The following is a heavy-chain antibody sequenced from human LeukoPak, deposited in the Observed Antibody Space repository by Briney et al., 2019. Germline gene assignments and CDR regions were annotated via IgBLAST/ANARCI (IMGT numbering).Heavy chain of an antibody. Sequence: PSETLSLTCTVSGCSISSSSHYWGWIRQPPGKGLEWIGSMYYSGGTYYNPSLKSRVTISIDTSKNQFSLKLNSVTDADTAVYYGARLVIYCSTNSCYPFDYWGQGTLVTVSS. CDR3: ARLVIYCSTNSCYPFDY. V-gene: IGHV4-39*01. CDR2: MYYSGGT. J-gene: IGHJ4*02. D-gene: IGHD2-2*01. CDR1: GCSISSSSHY.